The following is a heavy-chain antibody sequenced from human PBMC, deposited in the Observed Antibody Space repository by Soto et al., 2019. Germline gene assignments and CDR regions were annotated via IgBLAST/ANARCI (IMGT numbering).Heavy chain of an antibody. CDR1: CGSISSYF. CDR2: IYASGST. Sequence: SETLSLTCTVSCGSISSYFWSWIRQPAGKGLEWIGRIYASGSTNYNPSLKSRVTMSVDTSKNQFSLKLSSVTAADTAVYYCARCPSGYSSSWYYFDYWGQGALVTVSS. D-gene: IGHD6-13*01. V-gene: IGHV4-4*07. CDR3: ARCPSGYSSSWYYFDY. J-gene: IGHJ4*02.